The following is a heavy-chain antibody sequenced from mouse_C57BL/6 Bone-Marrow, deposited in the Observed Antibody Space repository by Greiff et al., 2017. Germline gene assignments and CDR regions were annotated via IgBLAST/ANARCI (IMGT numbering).Heavy chain of an antibody. V-gene: IGHV1-22*01. CDR2: INPNNGGT. D-gene: IGHD1-1*01. Sequence: EVQLQQSGPELVKPGASVKMSCKASGYTFTDYNMHWVKQSHGKSLEWIGYINPNNGGTSYNQKFKGKATLTVNKSSSTAYMELRILTSEDSAVYSGASGGGHYYASSWYFDVWGTGTTVTVSS. J-gene: IGHJ1*03. CDR3: ASGGGHYYASSWYFDV. CDR1: GYTFTDYN.